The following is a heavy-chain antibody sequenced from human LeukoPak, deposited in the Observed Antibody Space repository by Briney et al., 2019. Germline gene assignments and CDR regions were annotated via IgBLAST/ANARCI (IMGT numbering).Heavy chain of an antibody. V-gene: IGHV4-39*07. CDR1: GGSISSSSYY. J-gene: IGHJ3*02. Sequence: ETLSLTCTVSGGSISSSSYYWGWIRQPPGKGLEWIGSIYCSGSTYYNPSLKSRVTISVDTSKNQFSLKLSSVTAADTAVYYCARDLPVVVPADYFDAFDIWGQGTMVTVSS. CDR2: IYCSGST. CDR3: ARDLPVVVPADYFDAFDI. D-gene: IGHD2-2*01.